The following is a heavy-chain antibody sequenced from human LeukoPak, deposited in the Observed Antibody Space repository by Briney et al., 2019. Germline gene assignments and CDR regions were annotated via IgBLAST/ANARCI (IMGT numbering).Heavy chain of an antibody. V-gene: IGHV3-48*03. CDR3: ARAGGSYYRTDY. CDR1: GFTFSSYE. D-gene: IGHD1-26*01. CDR2: ISGSASTI. J-gene: IGHJ4*02. Sequence: PGGSLRLSCAASGFTFSSYEMNWVRQAPGKGLEWVSYISGSASTIYYADSVKGRFTISRDNAKNSLYLQMSSLRAEDTAVYYCARAGGSYYRTDYWGQGTLVTVSS.